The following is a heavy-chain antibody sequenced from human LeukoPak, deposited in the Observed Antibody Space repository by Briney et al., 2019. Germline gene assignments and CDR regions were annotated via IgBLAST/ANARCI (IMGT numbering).Heavy chain of an antibody. CDR1: GGSISSGGYY. D-gene: IGHD3-22*01. V-gene: IGHV4-61*08. Sequence: PSETLSLTCTVSGGSISSGGYYWSWIRQHPGKGLEWIGYIYYSGSTNYNPSLKSRVTISVDTSKNQFSLKLSSVTAADTAVYYCASSRVVITSFDYWGQGTLVTVSS. CDR2: IYYSGST. J-gene: IGHJ4*02. CDR3: ASSRVVITSFDY.